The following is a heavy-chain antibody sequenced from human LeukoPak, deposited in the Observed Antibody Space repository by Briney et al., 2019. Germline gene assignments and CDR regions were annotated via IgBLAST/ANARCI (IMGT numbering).Heavy chain of an antibody. CDR2: MSYDGSDE. V-gene: IGHV3-30*07. J-gene: IGHJ6*02. Sequence: GGSLRLSCAASGFTFTYYAMHWVRQAPGKGLEWVALMSYDGSDEYYADSVKGRFTISRDNSKNTLYLQMNSLRAEDTAVYYCARGYCSSTSCYLVHYGMDVWGQGTTVTVSS. D-gene: IGHD2-2*01. CDR1: GFTFTYYA. CDR3: ARGYCSSTSCYLVHYGMDV.